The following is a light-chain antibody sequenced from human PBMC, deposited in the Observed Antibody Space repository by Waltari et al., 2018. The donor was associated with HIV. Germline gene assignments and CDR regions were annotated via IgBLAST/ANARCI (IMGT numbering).Light chain of an antibody. J-gene: IGKJ1*01. V-gene: IGKV3-15*01. Sequence: EIVMTQSPATLSVSPGERATLSCRASQSVSSNLAWYQQKPGQAPRLLIYGASTSATGIPARFSGSGSGTEFTLTIGSLQSEDFAVYYCQQYNTWPRTFGQGTKVEIK. CDR3: QQYNTWPRT. CDR2: GAS. CDR1: QSVSSN.